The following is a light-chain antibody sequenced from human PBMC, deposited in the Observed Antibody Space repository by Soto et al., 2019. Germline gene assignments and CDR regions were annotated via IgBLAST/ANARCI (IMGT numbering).Light chain of an antibody. CDR3: SSYTSSSLGV. Sequence: QSVLTQPASVSGSPGQSITISCTGTSSDIGNYNYVSWYQQHPGKAPKLMIYEVSARPSGVSDRFSGSKSGNTASLTLSGLQAEDEADYYCSSYTSSSLGVFGGGTKLTVL. CDR1: SSDIGNYNY. J-gene: IGLJ3*02. CDR2: EVS. V-gene: IGLV2-14*01.